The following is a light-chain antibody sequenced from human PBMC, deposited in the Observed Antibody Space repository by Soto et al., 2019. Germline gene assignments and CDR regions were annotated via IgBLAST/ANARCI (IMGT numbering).Light chain of an antibody. CDR3: QQYHSYPIT. CDR1: QSISSW. J-gene: IGKJ5*01. CDR2: KAS. V-gene: IGKV1-5*03. Sequence: DIQRTQSPSTLSASVGDRVTITCRASQSISSWLAWYQQKPGKAPKLLIYKASSLESGVPSRFSGSGSGTEFTLTSSSLQPDDFATYYCQQYHSYPITFGQGTRLEIK.